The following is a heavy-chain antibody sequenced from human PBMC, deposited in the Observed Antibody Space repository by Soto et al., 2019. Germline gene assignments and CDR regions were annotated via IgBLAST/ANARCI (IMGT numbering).Heavy chain of an antibody. CDR3: ARDLGYYDSSGYFDY. CDR2: ISSSGSII. CDR1: GFTFSDYY. V-gene: IGHV3-11*01. J-gene: IGHJ4*02. D-gene: IGHD3-22*01. Sequence: GSLRPACSASGFTFSDYYMSWIRQAPGKGLEWVSYISSSGSIIYYADSVKGRFTISRDNAKNSLYLQMNSLRAEDAAVYYCARDLGYYDSSGYFDYWGKGTLVT.